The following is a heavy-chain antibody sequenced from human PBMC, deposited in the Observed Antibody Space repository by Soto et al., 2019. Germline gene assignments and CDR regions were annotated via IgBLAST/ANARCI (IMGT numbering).Heavy chain of an antibody. D-gene: IGHD6-13*01. J-gene: IGHJ4*02. V-gene: IGHV5-51*01. Sequence: PGESLKISCEASGYTFTNYWIGWVRQMPGTGLEWMGIIYPRDSDTGYSPSFQDQVTMSVDKSIGTAYLQWSSLKASDTAMYYCVRHSGKIEPSVGPRSFDYWGQGTLVTVSS. CDR1: GYTFTNYW. CDR2: IYPRDSDT. CDR3: VRHSGKIEPSVGPRSFDY.